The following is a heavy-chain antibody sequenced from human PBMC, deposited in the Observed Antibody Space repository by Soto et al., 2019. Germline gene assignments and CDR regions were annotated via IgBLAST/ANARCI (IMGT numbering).Heavy chain of an antibody. CDR1: GASISTRGST. D-gene: IGHD3-10*01. Sequence: QLQLQESGSGLVKPSQTLSLTCAISGASISTRGSTWSWIQQPPGKGLEWIGYIYPSGATYYNPSLKGRVTISLETSKNRFSLNVTSATAADTAVYYCARAVFSSVLYIDFWGQGTTVTVSS. CDR3: ARAVFSSVLYIDF. CDR2: IYPSGAT. J-gene: IGHJ6*03. V-gene: IGHV4-30-2*01.